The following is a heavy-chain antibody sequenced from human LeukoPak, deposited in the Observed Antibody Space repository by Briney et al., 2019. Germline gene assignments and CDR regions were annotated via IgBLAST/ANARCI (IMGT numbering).Heavy chain of an antibody. Sequence: PSETLSLTCTVSGYPISMGYFWGWIRQPPGKGLEWIGSIFHTGYTFYDPSFKRRLTISVDTSKNQFSLRLSSVTAADTAVYYCARGRRNWFDPWGQGTLVTVSS. CDR2: IFHTGYT. CDR3: ARGRRNWFDP. V-gene: IGHV4-38-2*02. CDR1: GYPISMGYF. J-gene: IGHJ5*02.